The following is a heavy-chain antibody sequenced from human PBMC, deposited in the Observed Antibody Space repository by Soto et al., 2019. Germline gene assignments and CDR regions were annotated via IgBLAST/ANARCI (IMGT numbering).Heavy chain of an antibody. CDR1: GGSISSGGCY. V-gene: IGHV4-31*03. Sequence: SETLSLTCTVSGGSISSGGCYWSWIRQHPGKGLEWIGYIYYSGSTYYNPSLKSRVTISVDTSKNQFSLKLSSVTAADTAVYYCARDPLPADYYYYGMDVWGQGTTVTVSS. CDR2: IYYSGST. CDR3: ARDPLPADYYYYGMDV. J-gene: IGHJ6*02.